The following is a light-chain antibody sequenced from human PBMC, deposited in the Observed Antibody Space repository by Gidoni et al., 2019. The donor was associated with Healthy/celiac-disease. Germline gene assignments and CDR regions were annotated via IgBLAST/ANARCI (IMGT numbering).Light chain of an antibody. CDR1: SSDVGGYNY. CDR2: EVS. CDR3: SSYTSSSTLV. Sequence: QSALPQPASVSGSPGQSITISCTGTSSDVGGYNYVSWYQQHPGKAPKLMIYEVSNRPSGVSNRFSGSKSGNTASLTISGLQAEDEADYYCSSYTSSSTLVFGGGTKLTAL. J-gene: IGLJ2*01. V-gene: IGLV2-14*01.